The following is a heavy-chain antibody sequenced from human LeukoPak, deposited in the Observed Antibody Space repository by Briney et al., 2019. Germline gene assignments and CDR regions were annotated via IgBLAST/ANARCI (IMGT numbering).Heavy chain of an antibody. CDR2: IIPMLGTP. V-gene: IGHV1-69*05. D-gene: IGHD3-22*01. J-gene: IGHJ4*02. Sequence: SVKVSCKASGGTFRNYAIHRVRQAPGQGLDWMGGIIPMLGTPNYAQKFQGRVTITTDESASTAYMELRRLTSDDTALYYCAREEISGSFYGSFDYWGRGTLVTVSS. CDR3: AREEISGSFYGSFDY. CDR1: GGTFRNYA.